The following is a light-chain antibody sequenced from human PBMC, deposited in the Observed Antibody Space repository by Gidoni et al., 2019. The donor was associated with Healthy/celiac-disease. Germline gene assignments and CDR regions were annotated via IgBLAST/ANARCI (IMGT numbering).Light chain of an antibody. V-gene: IGKV3D-15*01. Sequence: EIVMTQSPATLSVSPGERATLSCRASPSVSSNLAWYQQKPGQAPRLLIYGASTRATGIPDRFSGSGSGTEFTLTISRLQSEDFAVYYCQQYNNWPRTFXXXTKVEIK. CDR2: GAS. CDR1: PSVSSN. CDR3: QQYNNWPRT. J-gene: IGKJ1*01.